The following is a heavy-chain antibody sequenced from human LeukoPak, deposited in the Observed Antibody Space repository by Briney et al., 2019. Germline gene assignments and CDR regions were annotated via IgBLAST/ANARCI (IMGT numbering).Heavy chain of an antibody. J-gene: IGHJ4*02. V-gene: IGHV3-74*01. CDR3: ARGIAVAASGY. CDR1: GFDFSSNW. CDR2: IKGDGIST. D-gene: IGHD6-19*01. Sequence: PGGSLRLSCAASGFDFSSNWMHWVRHAPGQGLVWVSRIKGDGISTNYADSVKGRFTISRDIAKNTLYLQMNSLRAEDTAVYYCARGIAVAASGYWGQGTLVTVSS.